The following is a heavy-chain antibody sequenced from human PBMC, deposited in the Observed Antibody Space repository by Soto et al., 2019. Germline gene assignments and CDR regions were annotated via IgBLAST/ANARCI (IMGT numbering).Heavy chain of an antibody. CDR2: ISAYNGNT. V-gene: IGHV1-18*01. D-gene: IGHD3-3*01. Sequence: ASVKVSCKASGYTFTRSGISWVRQAPGQGLEWMGWISAYNGNTNYAQKLQGRVTMTTDTSTSTAYMELRSLRSDDTAVYYCARDDYDFWSGSHVRGFAPWGQADLVTVAT. CDR1: GYTFTRSG. J-gene: IGHJ5*02. CDR3: ARDDYDFWSGSHVRGFAP.